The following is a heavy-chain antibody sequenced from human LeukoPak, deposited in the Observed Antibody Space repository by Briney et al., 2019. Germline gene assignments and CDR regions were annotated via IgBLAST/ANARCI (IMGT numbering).Heavy chain of an antibody. CDR3: TTGGSVITVTRSYDF. CDR2: IKSKADGETT. D-gene: IGHD4-17*01. J-gene: IGHJ4*02. V-gene: IGHV3-15*07. CDR1: GFIFSDAW. Sequence: GGSLRLSCEASGFIFSDAWMNWVRQAPGKGLEWVGRIKSKADGETTDYAAPVQGRFIVSRDDSTATLYLQMNSLQTEDTAVYYCTTGGSVITVTRSYDFWGQGTLVTVSS.